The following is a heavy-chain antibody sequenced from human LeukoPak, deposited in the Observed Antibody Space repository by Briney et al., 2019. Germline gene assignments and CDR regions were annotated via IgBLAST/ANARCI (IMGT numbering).Heavy chain of an antibody. CDR2: INHSGST. CDR3: ARESTVTTMGY. V-gene: IGHV4-34*01. Sequence: PSETLSLTCAVYGGSFSGYYWSWIRQPPGKGLEWIGEINHSGSTNYNPSLKSRVTISVDTSKNQFSLKLSSVTAADTAVYYCARESTVTTMGYWGQGNLVTVSS. D-gene: IGHD4-17*01. J-gene: IGHJ4*02. CDR1: GGSFSGYY.